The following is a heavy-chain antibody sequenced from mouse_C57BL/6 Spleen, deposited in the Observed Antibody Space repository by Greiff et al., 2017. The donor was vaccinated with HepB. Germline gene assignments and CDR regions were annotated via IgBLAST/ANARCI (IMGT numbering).Heavy chain of an antibody. J-gene: IGHJ2*01. Sequence: VQLQQPGAELVRPGTSVKLSCKASGYTFTSYWMHWVKQRPGQGLEWIGVIDPSDSYTNYNQKFKGKATLTVDTSSSTAYMQLSSLTSEDSAVYYCARGGGHYFDYWGQGTTLTVSS. CDR3: ARGGGHYFDY. V-gene: IGHV1-59*01. CDR1: GYTFTSYW. CDR2: IDPSDSYT.